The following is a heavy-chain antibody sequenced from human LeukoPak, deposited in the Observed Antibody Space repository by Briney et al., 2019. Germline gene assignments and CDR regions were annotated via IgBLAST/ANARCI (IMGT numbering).Heavy chain of an antibody. V-gene: IGHV3-48*03. CDR3: ARDEIVVEFDY. J-gene: IGHJ4*02. CDR2: ISSSGSTI. CDR1: GFTFSSYE. D-gene: IGHD3-22*01. Sequence: GGSLRLSCAASGFTFSSYEMNWVRQAPGKGLEWVSYISSSGSTIYYADSVKGRFTISRDNAKNSLYLQMNSLRAEDTAVYYCARDEIVVEFDYWGQGTLVTVSS.